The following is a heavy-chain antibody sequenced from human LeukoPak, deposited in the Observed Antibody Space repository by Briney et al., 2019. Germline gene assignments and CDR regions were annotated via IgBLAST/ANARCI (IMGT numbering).Heavy chain of an antibody. CDR2: IYPSSGGT. V-gene: IGHV1-2*06. D-gene: IGHD1-26*01. CDR3: AKGAGGYYFDY. Sequence: ASVKVSCKASGYTFTNYHMHWVRQAPGQGLEWMGRIYPSSGGTNYAQKFQGRTTLTTDTSINTAYMELSRLRFDDTAVYYCAKGAGGYYFDYWGQGTLVTVSS. J-gene: IGHJ4*02. CDR1: GYTFTNYH.